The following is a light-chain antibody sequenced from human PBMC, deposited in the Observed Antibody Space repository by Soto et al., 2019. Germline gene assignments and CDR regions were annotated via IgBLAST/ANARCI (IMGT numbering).Light chain of an antibody. CDR2: EAS. V-gene: IGKV3-15*01. CDR3: QEYNRWPPEFI. CDR1: QTAYKN. Sequence: ELVMTQSPASLSASPGETVTLSCRATQTAYKNLAWYQQKPGQAPRLLIFEASTRATGLPARFSGSGSGTEITLTISSLQSEDSAIYYCQEYNRWPPEFIFGPGTRLEIK. J-gene: IGKJ2*01.